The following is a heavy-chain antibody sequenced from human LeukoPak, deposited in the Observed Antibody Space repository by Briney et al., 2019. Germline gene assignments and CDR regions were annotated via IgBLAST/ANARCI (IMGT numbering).Heavy chain of an antibody. V-gene: IGHV4-4*07. Sequence: SETLSLTCTVSGGSISGYYWSWIRQPAGKGLEWIGRIYTSGSTNYNPSLKSRVTISVDTSKNQFSLKLSSVTAADTAVYYCARESSQNAFDIWGQGTMVTVSS. J-gene: IGHJ3*02. CDR1: GGSISGYY. D-gene: IGHD6-6*01. CDR2: IYTSGST. CDR3: ARESSQNAFDI.